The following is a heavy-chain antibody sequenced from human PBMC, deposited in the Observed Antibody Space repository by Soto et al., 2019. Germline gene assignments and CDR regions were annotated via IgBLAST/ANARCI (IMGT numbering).Heavy chain of an antibody. J-gene: IGHJ5*02. CDR2: INHSGST. CDR1: GGSFSGYY. Sequence: PSETLSLTCAVYGGSFSGYYWSWIRPPPGKGLEWIGEINHSGSTNYNPSLKSRVTISVDTSKNQFSLKLSSVTAADTAVYYCARVDSIVVVPAAAVENWFDPWGQGTLVTVSS. D-gene: IGHD2-2*01. V-gene: IGHV4-34*01. CDR3: ARVDSIVVVPAAAVENWFDP.